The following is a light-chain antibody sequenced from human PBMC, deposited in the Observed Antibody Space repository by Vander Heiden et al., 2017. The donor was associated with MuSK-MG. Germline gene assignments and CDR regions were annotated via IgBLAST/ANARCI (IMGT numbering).Light chain of an antibody. CDR2: WAS. Sequence: DIVMTQSPDSLAVSLGERATINCKSSQSVLYSSNNKNYLAWYQQKPGQPPKLLIYWASTRESPVPDRFSGTGSGTDFTLSIMSLQAEDMAVYFCHEDDPTPLTFGQGTKMEIK. J-gene: IGKJ2*01. V-gene: IGKV4-1*01. CDR3: HEDDPTPLT. CDR1: QSVLYSSNNKNY.